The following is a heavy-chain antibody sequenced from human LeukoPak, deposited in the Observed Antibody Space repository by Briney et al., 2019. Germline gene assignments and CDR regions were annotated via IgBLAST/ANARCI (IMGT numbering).Heavy chain of an antibody. V-gene: IGHV6-1*01. D-gene: IGHD6-19*01. CDR1: GDSVSSNSAA. J-gene: IGHJ5*02. Sequence: SQTLSLTCAISGDSVSSNSAAWNWIRQSPSRGLEWLGRTYYRSKWYNDYAVSVKSRITINPDTSKNQFSLQLNPVTPEDTAVYYCARDLDSSGWYPSNWFDPWGQGTLVTVSS. CDR2: TYYRSKWYN. CDR3: ARDLDSSGWYPSNWFDP.